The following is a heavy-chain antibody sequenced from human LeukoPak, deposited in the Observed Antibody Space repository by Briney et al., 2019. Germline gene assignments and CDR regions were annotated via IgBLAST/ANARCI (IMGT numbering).Heavy chain of an antibody. CDR3: ARALGDYYYGMDV. V-gene: IGHV4-30-2*01. D-gene: IGHD3-3*02. CDR1: GGSISSGGYS. J-gene: IGHJ6*02. CDR2: IYHSAST. Sequence: PSQTLSLTCAVSGGSISSGGYSWSWIRQPPGQGLDWIGYIYHSASTYYTPSLKSPVTISVDRSKNQFSLKLSSVTATDTAVYYCARALGDYYYGMDVWGQRTTVTVSS.